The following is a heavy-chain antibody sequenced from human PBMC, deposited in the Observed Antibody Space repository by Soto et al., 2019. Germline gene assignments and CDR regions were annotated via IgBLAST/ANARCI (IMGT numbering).Heavy chain of an antibody. CDR3: ARVVAAASD. V-gene: IGHV3-21*01. D-gene: IGHD6-13*01. Sequence: EVQLVESGGGLVKPGGSLRLSCAASGFTFSSYSMNWVRQAPGKGLEWVSSISRSSSYIYYADSVKGRFTISRDNAKNSLYLQMNSLRAEDTAVYYCARVVAAASDWGQGTLVTVSS. CDR2: ISRSSSYI. J-gene: IGHJ4*02. CDR1: GFTFSSYS.